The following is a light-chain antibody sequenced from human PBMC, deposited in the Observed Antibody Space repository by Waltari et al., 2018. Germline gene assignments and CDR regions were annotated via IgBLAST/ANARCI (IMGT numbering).Light chain of an antibody. CDR3: QQYGSSPT. J-gene: IGKJ2*01. V-gene: IGKV3-20*01. Sequence: EIVLTQSPGTLSLSPGERAPLSCRASQSVSSSYLAWYKQKPGQAPRPLIYGASSRSAGIPDRVSGSGAGTDFTLTISRREPEDFAVYYCQQYGSSPTFGQGTKLDIK. CDR1: QSVSSSY. CDR2: GAS.